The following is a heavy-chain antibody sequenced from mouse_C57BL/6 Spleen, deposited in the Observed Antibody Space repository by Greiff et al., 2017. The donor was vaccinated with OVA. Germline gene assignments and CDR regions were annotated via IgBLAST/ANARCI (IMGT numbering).Heavy chain of an antibody. CDR3: AKGRGSSGYYYAMDY. CDR1: GFSLTSYG. D-gene: IGHD1-1*01. CDR2: IWRGGST. J-gene: IGHJ4*01. Sequence: VQLQESGPGLVQPSQSLSITCTVSGFSLTSYGVHWVRQSPGKGLEWLGVIWRGGSTDYNAAFMSRLSITKDNSKSQVFFKMNSLQADDTAIYYCAKGRGSSGYYYAMDYWGQGTSVTVSS. V-gene: IGHV2-5*01.